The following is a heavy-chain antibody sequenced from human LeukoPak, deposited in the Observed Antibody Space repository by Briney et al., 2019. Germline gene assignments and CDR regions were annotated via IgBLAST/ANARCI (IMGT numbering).Heavy chain of an antibody. Sequence: ASVKVSCKASGYTFTSYYMHWVRQAPGQGLEWMGIINPSGGSTSYAQKFRGRVTMTRDTSTSTVYMELSSLRSEDTAVYYCARAPATHDAFDIWGQGTMVTVSS. J-gene: IGHJ3*02. CDR2: INPSGGST. CDR3: ARAPATHDAFDI. CDR1: GYTFTSYY. V-gene: IGHV1-46*01.